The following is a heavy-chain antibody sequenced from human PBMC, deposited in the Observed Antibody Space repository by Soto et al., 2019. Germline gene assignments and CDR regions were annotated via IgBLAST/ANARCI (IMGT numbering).Heavy chain of an antibody. CDR1: GFSFSNHP. V-gene: IGHV3-30-3*01. CDR2: ISTDGGNG. Sequence: QVQLVESGGGVVQPGRSLRLSCAASGFSFSNHPMHWVRLAPGRGLEWVAVISTDGGNGYYADSVRCRFTISRDKSKNTVYMQMISLEHEDTAVYHCARDAGLPMILRRGFDIWGQGTMVTVSS. D-gene: IGHD3-22*01. J-gene: IGHJ3*02. CDR3: ARDAGLPMILRRGFDI.